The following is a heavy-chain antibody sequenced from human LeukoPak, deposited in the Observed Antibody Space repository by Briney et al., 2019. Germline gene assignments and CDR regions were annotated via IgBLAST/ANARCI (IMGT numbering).Heavy chain of an antibody. J-gene: IGHJ6*03. Sequence: KPSETLSLTCAVYGGSFSGYYWSWIRQPPGKGLEWIGEINHSGSTNYNPSLKSRVTISVDTSKNQFSLKLSSVTAADTAVYYCARGPASRRYCYYYMDVWGKGTTVTVSS. CDR3: ARGPASRRYCYYYMDV. CDR2: INHSGST. V-gene: IGHV4-34*01. CDR1: GGSFSGYY.